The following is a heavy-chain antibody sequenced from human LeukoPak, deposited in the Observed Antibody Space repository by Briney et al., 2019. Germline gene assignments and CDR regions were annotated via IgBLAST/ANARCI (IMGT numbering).Heavy chain of an antibody. D-gene: IGHD6-6*01. CDR2: IYSSGST. J-gene: IGHJ6*03. CDR1: GGSISSGSYY. CDR3: ARAVEGGYSSSSWGYYYYMDV. Sequence: MPSETLSLTCTVSGGSISSGSYYWNWIRQPAGKGLEWIGRIYSSGSTNYNPSLKSRVTISVDTSKNQFSLKLSSVTAADTAVYYCARAVEGGYSSSSWGYYYYMDVWGKGTTVTVSS. V-gene: IGHV4-61*02.